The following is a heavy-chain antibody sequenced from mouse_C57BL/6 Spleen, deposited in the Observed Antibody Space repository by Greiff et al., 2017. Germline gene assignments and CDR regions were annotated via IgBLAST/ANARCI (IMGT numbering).Heavy chain of an antibody. CDR1: GYAFTNYL. V-gene: IGHV1-54*01. Sequence: VKLMESGAELVRPGTSVKVSCKASGYAFTNYLIGWVKQRPGQGLAWIGGINPGSGGTNYNEKFKGKATLTADTSSSTAYMQLSSLTSEDSAVYFCARFAYWGQGTLVTVSA. CDR2: INPGSGGT. J-gene: IGHJ3*01. CDR3: ARFAY.